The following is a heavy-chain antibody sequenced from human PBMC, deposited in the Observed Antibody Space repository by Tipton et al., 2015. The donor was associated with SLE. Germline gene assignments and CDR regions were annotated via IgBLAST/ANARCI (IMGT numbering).Heavy chain of an antibody. D-gene: IGHD3-10*01. CDR2: INHSGST. CDR3: AREWRITSPRFDP. V-gene: IGHV4-34*01. J-gene: IGHJ5*02. Sequence: GSLRLSCAVYGGSFSGYYWSWIRQPPGKGLEWIGEINHSGSTNYNPSLKSRVTISVDTSKNQFSLKLSSVTAADTAVYYCAREWRITSPRFDPGGQGPLFPVSS. CDR1: GGSFSGYY.